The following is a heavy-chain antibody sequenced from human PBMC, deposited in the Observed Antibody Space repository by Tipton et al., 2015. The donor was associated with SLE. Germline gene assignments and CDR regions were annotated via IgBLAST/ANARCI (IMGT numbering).Heavy chain of an antibody. CDR1: GYTFTSYY. CDR3: ARGSVPGAFGI. V-gene: IGHV1-2*02. Sequence: QLVQSGAEVKKPGASVKVSCKASGYTFTSYYMHWVRQAPGQGLEWLGWINPNSGGTNYAKKFQGRATMTRETSTSTAYMELSRRRSDDRAVYSCARGSVPGAFGIWGQGTMVTVSS. CDR2: INPNSGGT. J-gene: IGHJ3*02.